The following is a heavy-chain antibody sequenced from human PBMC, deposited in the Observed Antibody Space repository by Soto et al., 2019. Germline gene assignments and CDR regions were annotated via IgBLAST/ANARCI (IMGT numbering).Heavy chain of an antibody. Sequence: ASVKVSCKASGYTFTGYYMHWVRQAPGQGLEWMGWINPNSGGTNYAQKFQGWVTMTRDTSISTAYMELSRLRSDDTAVYYCARGGEQLVPYYYYYMDAWGKGTTVTVSS. J-gene: IGHJ6*03. CDR2: INPNSGGT. D-gene: IGHD6-6*01. V-gene: IGHV1-2*04. CDR3: ARGGEQLVPYYYYYMDA. CDR1: GYTFTGYY.